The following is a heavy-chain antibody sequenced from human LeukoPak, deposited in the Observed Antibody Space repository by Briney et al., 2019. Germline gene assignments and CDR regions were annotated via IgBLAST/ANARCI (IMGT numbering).Heavy chain of an antibody. CDR2: ISGSGGST. Sequence: SGGSLRLPCAASGFTFSSYAMSWVRQAPGKGLEWVSAISGSGGSTYYADSVKGRFTISRDNSKNTLYLQMNSLRAEDTAVYYCAKEETMPTVTTYCDYWGQGTLVTVSS. CDR3: AKEETMPTVTTYCDY. J-gene: IGHJ4*02. CDR1: GFTFSSYA. D-gene: IGHD4-17*01. V-gene: IGHV3-23*01.